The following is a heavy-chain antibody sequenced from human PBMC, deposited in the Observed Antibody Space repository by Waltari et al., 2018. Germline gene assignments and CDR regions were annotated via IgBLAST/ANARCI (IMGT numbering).Heavy chain of an antibody. CDR1: GGSFSGYY. D-gene: IGHD3-10*01. CDR3: ARGSGYYGSGSYYKLNAFDI. V-gene: IGHV4-34*01. J-gene: IGHJ3*02. CDR2: INHSEST. Sequence: QVQLQQWGAGLLKPSETLSLTCAVYGGSFSGYYWSWIRQPPGKGLEWIGEINHSESTNYNPSLKSRATISVDTSKNQFSLKLSSVTAADTAVYYCARGSGYYGSGSYYKLNAFDIWGQGTMVTVSS.